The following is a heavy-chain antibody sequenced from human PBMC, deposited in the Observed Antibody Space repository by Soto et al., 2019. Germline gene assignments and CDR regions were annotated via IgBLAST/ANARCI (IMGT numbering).Heavy chain of an antibody. Sequence: ASVNVSCKASGYTFTSYAMHWVRQAPGQRLEWMGWINAGNGNTKYSQKFQGRVTITRDTSASTAYMELSSLRSEDTAVYYCARDLAGTGGDFDYWGQGTLVTVSS. J-gene: IGHJ4*02. CDR1: GYTFTSYA. V-gene: IGHV1-3*01. CDR2: INAGNGNT. CDR3: ARDLAGTGGDFDY. D-gene: IGHD1-1*01.